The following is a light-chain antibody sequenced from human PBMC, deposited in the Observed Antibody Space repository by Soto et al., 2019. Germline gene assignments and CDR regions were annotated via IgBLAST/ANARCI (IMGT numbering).Light chain of an antibody. Sequence: QSALTQPASVSGSPGQSITISCTGTSSDVGGYNYVSWYQQHPGKAPKLMINEVSNRPSGVSNRSSGSKSGNTASLTISGLQAEDEADYYCSSYTSSSTHVVFGGGTTLTVL. CDR3: SSYTSSSTHVV. J-gene: IGLJ2*01. CDR1: SSDVGGYNY. CDR2: EVS. V-gene: IGLV2-14*01.